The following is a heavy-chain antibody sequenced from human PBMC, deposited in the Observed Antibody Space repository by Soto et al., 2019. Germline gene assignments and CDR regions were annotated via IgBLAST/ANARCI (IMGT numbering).Heavy chain of an antibody. J-gene: IGHJ4*02. D-gene: IGHD3-10*01. CDR3: ATPNFLTTGPRGTF. CDR2: MSHNGVIT. Sequence: QGQLVESGGGVVQPGGSLRLSRAASGFSFSSHTMHWVRQAPGKGLEWLSLMSHNGVITFYAESVKGRFTISRDNSKNTFFWKINSLTPEDTGFYFCATPNFLTTGPRGTFWGRETPVTVPP. V-gene: IGHV3-30-3*01. CDR1: GFSFSSHT.